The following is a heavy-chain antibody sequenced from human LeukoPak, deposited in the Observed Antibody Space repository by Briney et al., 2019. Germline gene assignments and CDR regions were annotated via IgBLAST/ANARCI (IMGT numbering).Heavy chain of an antibody. V-gene: IGHV1-24*01. J-gene: IGHJ3*02. CDR2: FDPEDGEK. D-gene: IGHD6-19*01. CDR1: GYTLTELS. CDR3: SGWYRYDAFDI. Sequence: ASVKVSCEVSGYTLTELSMHWVRQAPGKGREWMGGFDPEDGEKIYAQKFQGRVTMTEDTSTDTAYMELSSLRSEDTAVYYCSGWYRYDAFDIWGQGTMVTVSS.